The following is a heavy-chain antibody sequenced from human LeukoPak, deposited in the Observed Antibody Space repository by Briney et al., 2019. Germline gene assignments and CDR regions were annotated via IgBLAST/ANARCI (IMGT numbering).Heavy chain of an antibody. V-gene: IGHV5-51*01. D-gene: IGHD3-10*01. Sequence: GESLRISCKGSGYSFTSYWIGWVRQMPGKGLEWIGIIYAADSDTRYSPSFQGQVTISADKSISTAYLQWGGLKASDTAMYYCARLEFGGLYTWGQGTLVTVSS. CDR1: GYSFTSYW. CDR2: IYAADSDT. J-gene: IGHJ5*02. CDR3: ARLEFGGLYT.